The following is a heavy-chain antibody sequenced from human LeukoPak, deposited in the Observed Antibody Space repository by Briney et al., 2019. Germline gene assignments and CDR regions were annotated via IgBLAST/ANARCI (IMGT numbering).Heavy chain of an antibody. CDR2: IYYSGST. Sequence: SETLSLTCTVSGGSMSSYYWSWIRQPPGKGLEWIRYIYYSGSTKYNPSLKSRVTISVDTSKNQFSLKLSSVTAADTAVYYCARGARAGYNLEPFDYWGQGTLVTVSS. J-gene: IGHJ4*02. CDR1: GGSMSSYY. CDR3: ARGARAGYNLEPFDY. V-gene: IGHV4-59*08. D-gene: IGHD5-24*01.